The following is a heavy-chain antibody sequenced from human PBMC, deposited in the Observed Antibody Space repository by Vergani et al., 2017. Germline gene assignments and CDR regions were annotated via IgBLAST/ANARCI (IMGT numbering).Heavy chain of an antibody. V-gene: IGHV4-39*01. D-gene: IGHD6-13*01. Sequence: QLQLQESGPGLVKPSETLSLTCTVSGGSISSSSYYWGWIRQPPGKGLEWIGIIYYSGSTYYNPSLKSRVTISVDTSKNQFSPKLSSVTAADTAVYYCARSWQLDYWGQGTLVTVSS. J-gene: IGHJ4*02. CDR1: GGSISSSSYY. CDR3: ARSWQLDY. CDR2: IYYSGST.